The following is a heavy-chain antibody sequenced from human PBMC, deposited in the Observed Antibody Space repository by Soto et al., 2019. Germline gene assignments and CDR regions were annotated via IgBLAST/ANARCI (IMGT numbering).Heavy chain of an antibody. Sequence: QVQLVQSGAEVKKPGASVKVSCKASGYTFTSYGMSWVRQAPGQGLEWMGGISAYNGNTNYAQKLKGRVTMTTDTSTSTAYMELRSLRSDDTAVYYCARGPRDTIFGVVSYWGQGTLVTVST. CDR1: GYTFTSYG. D-gene: IGHD3-3*01. V-gene: IGHV1-18*01. CDR3: ARGPRDTIFGVVSY. CDR2: ISAYNGNT. J-gene: IGHJ4*02.